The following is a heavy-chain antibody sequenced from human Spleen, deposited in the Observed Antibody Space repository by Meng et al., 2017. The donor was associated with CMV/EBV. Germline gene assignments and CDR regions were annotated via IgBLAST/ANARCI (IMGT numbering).Heavy chain of an antibody. J-gene: IGHJ6*02. D-gene: IGHD2-2*01. V-gene: IGHV4-39*07. Sequence: SETLSLTCSVSGDSISGITYYWGWIRQSPGKGLEWIGSVYSSGSTYYNPSLKSRVTISVDTSKNQFSLKLSSVTAADTAVYYCARGPRVYCSSTSCLYGMDVWGQGTTVTVSS. CDR1: GDSISGITYY. CDR3: ARGPRVYCSSTSCLYGMDV. CDR2: VYSSGST.